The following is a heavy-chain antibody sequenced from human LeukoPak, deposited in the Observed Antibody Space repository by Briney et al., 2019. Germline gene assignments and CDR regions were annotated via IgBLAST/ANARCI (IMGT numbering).Heavy chain of an antibody. V-gene: IGHV4-34*01. Sequence: SETLSLTCAVYGGSFSGYYWSWIRQPPGKGLEWIGYIYYSGSTSYNPSLKSRVTISVDTSKNQFSLKLSSVTAADTAVYYCARATVTTFDPWGQGTLVTVSS. J-gene: IGHJ5*02. CDR3: ARATVTTFDP. CDR1: GGSFSGYY. CDR2: IYYSGST. D-gene: IGHD4-11*01.